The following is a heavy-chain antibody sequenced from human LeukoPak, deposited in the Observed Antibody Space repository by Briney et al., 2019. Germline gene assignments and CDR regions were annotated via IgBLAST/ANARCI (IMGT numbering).Heavy chain of an antibody. D-gene: IGHD3-3*01. CDR1: GFTFRSYS. Sequence: PGGSLRLSCAASGFTFRSYSMNWVRPAPGEGVEGVSYISSSSSTIYYADSVKGRFTISRDNAKNSLYLQMNSLRAEDTAVYYCARSLEWLLLVDVWGKGTTITVSS. CDR3: ARSLEWLLLVDV. J-gene: IGHJ6*04. V-gene: IGHV3-48*01. CDR2: ISSSSSTI.